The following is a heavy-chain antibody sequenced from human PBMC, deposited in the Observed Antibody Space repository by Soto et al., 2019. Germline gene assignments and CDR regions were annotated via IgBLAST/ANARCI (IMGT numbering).Heavy chain of an antibody. Sequence: GESLKISCKGSGYSFTSYWIGWGRQMPGKGLEWMGIIYPGDSDTRYSPSFQGQVTISADKSISTAYLQWSSLKASDTAMYYCARGLKGATYYYGSGSFPFDYWGQGTLVTVSS. CDR3: ARGLKGATYYYGSGSFPFDY. J-gene: IGHJ4*02. CDR2: IYPGDSDT. CDR1: GYSFTSYW. V-gene: IGHV5-51*01. D-gene: IGHD3-10*01.